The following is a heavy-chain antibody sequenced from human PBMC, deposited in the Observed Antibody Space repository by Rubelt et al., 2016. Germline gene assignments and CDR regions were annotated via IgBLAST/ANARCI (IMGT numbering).Heavy chain of an antibody. CDR2: IYYSGST. CDR3: ARGDYGDYVLYYYGMDV. CDR1: GGSISSSSYY. V-gene: IGHV4-39*07. Sequence: QLQLQESGPGLVKPSETLSLTCTVSGGSISSSSYYWGWIRQPPGKGLEWIGSIYYSGSTYYNPSLKGRVTISVDTSKNQVSLKLSSVTAADTAVYYCARGDYGDYVLYYYGMDVWGQGTTVTVSS. D-gene: IGHD4-17*01. J-gene: IGHJ6*02.